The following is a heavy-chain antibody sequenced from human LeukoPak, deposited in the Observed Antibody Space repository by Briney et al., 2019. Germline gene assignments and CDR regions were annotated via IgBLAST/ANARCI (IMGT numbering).Heavy chain of an antibody. CDR2: MNPNSGNT. CDR3: AREYSSGWYRRGFWDY. Sequence: ASVKFSCKASGYTFTSYDINWVRQATGQGLEWMGWMNPNSGNTGYAQKFQGRVTMTRNTSISTAYMELSSLRSEDTAVYYCAREYSSGWYRRGFWDYWGQGTLVTVSS. D-gene: IGHD6-19*01. J-gene: IGHJ4*02. CDR1: GYTFTSYD. V-gene: IGHV1-8*01.